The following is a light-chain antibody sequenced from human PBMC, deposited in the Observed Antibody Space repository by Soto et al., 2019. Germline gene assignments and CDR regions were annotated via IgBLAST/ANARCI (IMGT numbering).Light chain of an antibody. CDR3: QQYNNWPHT. CDR1: QSVSSD. CDR2: GAS. Sequence: EILMTQSPATLSVSPGERATLSCRASQSVSSDLAWYLQKPGQAPSLLIYGASTRATGMPARFSGSGSGTEFTLTISSLQSEDFAVYYCQQYNNWPHTFGQGTKLEIK. J-gene: IGKJ2*01. V-gene: IGKV3-15*01.